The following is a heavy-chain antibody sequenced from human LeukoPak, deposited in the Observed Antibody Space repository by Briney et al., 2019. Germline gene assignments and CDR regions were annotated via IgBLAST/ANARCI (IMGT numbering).Heavy chain of an antibody. J-gene: IGHJ6*02. D-gene: IGHD3-22*01. CDR2: IIPIFGIA. CDR3: ARDHFPHVYYYDSSGYLAGMDV. CDR1: GGTFSSYA. Sequence: GSSVKVSCKASGGTFSSYAISWVRQAPGQGLEWMGRIIPIFGIANYAQKFQGRVTITADKSTSTAYTELSSLRSEDTAVYYCARDHFPHVYYYDSSGYLAGMDVWGQGTTVTASS. V-gene: IGHV1-69*04.